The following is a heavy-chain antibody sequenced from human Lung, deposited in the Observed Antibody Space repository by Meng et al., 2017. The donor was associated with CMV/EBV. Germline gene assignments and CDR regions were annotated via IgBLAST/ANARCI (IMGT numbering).Heavy chain of an antibody. Sequence: SETLSLTCSVSGGSISSYYWSWIRQPPGKGLEWIGYSGSTNYNPSLQSRVTISVDTSKNQFSLKLSSVTAADTAVYYCARGGRFSDAWGQGTLVTSSS. CDR3: ARGGRFSDA. CDR2: SGST. J-gene: IGHJ5*02. CDR1: GGSISSYY. V-gene: IGHV4-59*01. D-gene: IGHD3-10*01.